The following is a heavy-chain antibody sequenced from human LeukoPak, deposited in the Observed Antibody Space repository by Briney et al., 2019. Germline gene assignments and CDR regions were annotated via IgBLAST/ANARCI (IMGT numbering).Heavy chain of an antibody. Sequence: ASVKVSCKVSGYTQTELAMHWVRQAPGKGLEWMGGFDPEDGETVFAQKFQGRVTMTEDTSTGTAYMELSSLRSGDTAVYYCAKESRFLDYLSGYYFDSWGQGTLVTVSS. CDR2: FDPEDGET. CDR1: GYTQTELA. J-gene: IGHJ4*01. V-gene: IGHV1-24*01. D-gene: IGHD3-3*01. CDR3: AKESRFLDYLSGYYFDS.